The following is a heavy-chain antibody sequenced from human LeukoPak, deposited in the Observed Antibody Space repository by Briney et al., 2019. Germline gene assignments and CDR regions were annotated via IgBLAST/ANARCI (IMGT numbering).Heavy chain of an antibody. V-gene: IGHV4-38-2*01. CDR1: GYSISSGYY. CDR3: ARHALTWAVATHYFDY. D-gene: IGHD6-19*01. J-gene: IGHJ4*02. CDR2: IYYSGST. Sequence: PSETLSLTCAVSGYSISSGYYWGWIRQPPGKGLEWIGSIYYSGSTYYNPSLKSRVTMSVDTSKNQFSLKLSSVTAADTAVYYCARHALTWAVATHYFDYWGQGTLVTASS.